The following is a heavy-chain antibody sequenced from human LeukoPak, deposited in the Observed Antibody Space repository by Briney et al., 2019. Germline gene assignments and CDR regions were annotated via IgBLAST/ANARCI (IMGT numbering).Heavy chain of an antibody. CDR3: ARLRGQHKPLYSLDKYWATGYFYHFDY. CDR1: GGSISSYY. J-gene: IGHJ4*02. CDR2: IYYNGST. D-gene: IGHD5-18*01. V-gene: IGHV4-59*08. Sequence: PSETLSLTCTVSGGSISSYYWSWIRQPPGKGLEWIGYIYYNGSTNYNPSLKSRVTISVGTSKNQFSLKLSSVTAADTAVYYCARLRGQHKPLYSLDKYWATGYFYHFDYWGQGTLVTVSS.